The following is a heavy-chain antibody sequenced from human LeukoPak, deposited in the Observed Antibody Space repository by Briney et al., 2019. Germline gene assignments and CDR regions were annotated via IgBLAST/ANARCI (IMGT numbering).Heavy chain of an antibody. CDR2: ISPSGGST. J-gene: IGHJ4*02. CDR3: GRGRFGGGDY. D-gene: IGHD3-10*01. CDR1: GYTFSSYY. Sequence: ASVKVSCKASGYTFSSYYMHWVRQGPGQGLEWMGMISPSGGSTTYAQKFQGRVTMTRDTSTSTVSMDLTSLRSEDTAVYYCGRGRFGGGDYWGQGTLVTVSS. V-gene: IGHV1-46*01.